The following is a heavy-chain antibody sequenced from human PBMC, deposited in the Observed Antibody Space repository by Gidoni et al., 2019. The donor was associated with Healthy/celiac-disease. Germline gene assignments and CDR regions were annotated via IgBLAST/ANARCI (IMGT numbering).Heavy chain of an antibody. CDR1: GGSIRSYY. Sequence: QVQLQESGPGLVKPSETLSLTCTVSGGSIRSYYWSWIRQPPGKGLEWIGYIYYSGSTNYNPSLKSRVTISVDTSKNQFSLKLSSVTAADTAEYYCARLPGSGSLYYYYYYGMDVWGQGTTVTVSS. V-gene: IGHV4-59*08. CDR3: ARLPGSGSLYYYYYYGMDV. CDR2: IYYSGST. J-gene: IGHJ6*02. D-gene: IGHD3-10*01.